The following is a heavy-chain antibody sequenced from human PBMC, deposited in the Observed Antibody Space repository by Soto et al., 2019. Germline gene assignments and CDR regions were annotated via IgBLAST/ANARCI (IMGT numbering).Heavy chain of an antibody. V-gene: IGHV3-9*01. CDR2: ISWNSDSI. CDR3: AATYCGGDCYRWGYYYYYMDV. D-gene: IGHD2-21*01. Sequence: EVQLVESGGGLVQPGRSLRLSCAASGFTFDDYAMNWVRQAPGKGLEWVSGISWNSDSIGYADSVKGPFTISRDNAKNSLYLQMNSLRAEDTALYYCAATYCGGDCYRWGYYYYYMDVWGKGTPVTVSS. CDR1: GFTFDDYA. J-gene: IGHJ6*03.